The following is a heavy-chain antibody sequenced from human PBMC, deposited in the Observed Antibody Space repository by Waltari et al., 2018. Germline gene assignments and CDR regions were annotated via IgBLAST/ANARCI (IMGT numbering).Heavy chain of an antibody. V-gene: IGHV7-4-1*02. Sequence: QVQLVQSGSELKKPGASVKVSCKASGYTFTSYAMNWVRQAPGQGLEWMGWINTNEWNPMDAQGFTGRFVFALDISSSTAYLQISSLKAEDTAVYYWARAVGYCSGGSCQGGEDAFDIWGQGTMVTVSS. J-gene: IGHJ3*02. CDR3: ARAVGYCSGGSCQGGEDAFDI. CDR2: INTNEWNP. D-gene: IGHD2-15*01. CDR1: GYTFTSYA.